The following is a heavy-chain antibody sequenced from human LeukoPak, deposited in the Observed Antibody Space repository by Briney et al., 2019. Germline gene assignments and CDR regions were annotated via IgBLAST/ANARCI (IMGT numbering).Heavy chain of an antibody. V-gene: IGHV4-34*01. Sequence: SETLSLTCAVYGGSFRGYYWSWIRQPPGKGLEWIGEINHSGSTNYNPSLKSRVTISVDTSKNQFSLKLSSVTAADTAVYYCARVRGYDFKSSWIDPWGQGTLVTVSS. D-gene: IGHD5-12*01. J-gene: IGHJ5*02. CDR1: GGSFRGYY. CDR2: INHSGST. CDR3: ARVRGYDFKSSWIDP.